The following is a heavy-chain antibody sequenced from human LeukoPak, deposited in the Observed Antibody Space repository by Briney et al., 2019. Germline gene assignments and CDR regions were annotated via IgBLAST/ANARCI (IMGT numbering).Heavy chain of an antibody. CDR3: AKDLSIAAAGIYYYYGMDV. CDR1: GFTFSSYA. CDR2: ISGSGGST. J-gene: IGHJ6*02. Sequence: PGRSLRLSCAASGFTFSSYALHWVRQAPGKGLEWVSAISGSGGSTYYADSVKGRFTISRDNSKNTLYLQMNSLRAEDTAVYYCAKDLSIAAAGIYYYYGMDVWGQGTTVTVSS. D-gene: IGHD6-13*01. V-gene: IGHV3-23*01.